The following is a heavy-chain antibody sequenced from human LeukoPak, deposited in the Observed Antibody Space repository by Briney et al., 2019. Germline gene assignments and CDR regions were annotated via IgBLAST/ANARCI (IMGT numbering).Heavy chain of an antibody. D-gene: IGHD3-16*02. V-gene: IGHV4-34*01. Sequence: SETLSLTCAVYGGSFSGYYWSWIRQPPGRGLEWIGEINHSGSTNYNPSLKSRVTISVDTSKNQFSLKLSSVTAADTAVYYCARGRGYVWGSYRNFDYWGQGTLVTVSS. J-gene: IGHJ4*02. CDR1: GGSFSGYY. CDR3: ARGRGYVWGSYRNFDY. CDR2: INHSGST.